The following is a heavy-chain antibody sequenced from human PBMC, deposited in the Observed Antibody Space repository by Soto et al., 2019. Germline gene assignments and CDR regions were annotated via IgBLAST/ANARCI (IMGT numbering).Heavy chain of an antibody. CDR3: ARLFSLGRITGTTGRGWFDP. CDR1: GGTFTSDG. V-gene: IGHV1-18*01. D-gene: IGHD1-7*01. CDR2: ISAYNGNT. J-gene: IGHJ5*02. Sequence: GASVKGSCKAAGGTFTSDGSSWVRQAPGQGLEWMGWISAYNGNTNYAQKLQGRVTMTTDTSTSTAYMELRSLRSDDTAVYYCARLFSLGRITGTTGRGWFDPWGQGTLVTVSS.